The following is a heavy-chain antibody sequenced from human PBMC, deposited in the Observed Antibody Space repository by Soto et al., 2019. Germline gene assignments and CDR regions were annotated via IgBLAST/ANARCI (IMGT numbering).Heavy chain of an antibody. CDR1: GFTFSNGW. V-gene: IGHV3-15*01. CDR3: TTDSYQTFCDGGPCYSLQTKFHDS. J-gene: IGHJ4*02. D-gene: IGHD2-21*01. Sequence: EVQLVESGGGLVKPGGSLRLSCAASGFTFSNGWMSWVRQAPGKGLEWVGRIKSRTAGGTADYSAPVKGRFTISRDDSKDSLYLQMNSLQTEDSAVYYCTTDSYQTFCDGGPCYSLQTKFHDSWGQGTLFTVSS. CDR2: IKSRTAGGTA.